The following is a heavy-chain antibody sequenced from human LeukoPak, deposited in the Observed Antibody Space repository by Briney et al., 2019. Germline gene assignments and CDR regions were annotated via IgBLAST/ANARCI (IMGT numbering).Heavy chain of an antibody. CDR3: ARGITIFGVVTPDY. CDR2: ISAYNGNT. V-gene: IGHV1-18*01. J-gene: IGHJ4*02. CDR1: GYTFTSYG. Sequence: ASVKVSCKASGYTFTSYGISWVRQAPGQGLEWMGWISAYNGNTNYAQKLQGRVTMTTDTSTSTVYMELRSLRSDDTAVYYCARGITIFGVVTPDYWGQGTLVTVSS. D-gene: IGHD3-3*01.